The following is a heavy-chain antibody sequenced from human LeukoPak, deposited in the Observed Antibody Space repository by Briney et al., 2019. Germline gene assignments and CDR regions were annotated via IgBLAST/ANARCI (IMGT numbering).Heavy chain of an antibody. Sequence: ASVKVSCKASGYTFTRYYMHWVRQDPGQGLEGMGIINPSGGSTSYAQKFQGRVTMTRDTSTSTVYMELSSLRSEDTAVYYCARDRISENSSGYYYGDFDYWGQGTLVTVSS. CDR2: INPSGGST. J-gene: IGHJ4*02. CDR3: ARDRISENSSGYYYGDFDY. D-gene: IGHD3-22*01. V-gene: IGHV1-46*01. CDR1: GYTFTRYY.